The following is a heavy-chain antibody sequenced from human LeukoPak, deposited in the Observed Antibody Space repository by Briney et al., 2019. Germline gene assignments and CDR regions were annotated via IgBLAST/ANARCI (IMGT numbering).Heavy chain of an antibody. V-gene: IGHV3-23*01. D-gene: IGHD3-10*01. CDR3: ARTSRPGITKTREYFDY. J-gene: IGHJ4*02. CDR1: GFTFSSYA. Sequence: PGGSLRLSCAASGFTFSSYAMSWVSQAPGKGLEWVSAISGSGGSTYYADSVKGRFTISRDNSKNTLYLQMNSLRAEDTAVYYCARTSRPGITKTREYFDYWGQGTLVTVSS. CDR2: ISGSGGST.